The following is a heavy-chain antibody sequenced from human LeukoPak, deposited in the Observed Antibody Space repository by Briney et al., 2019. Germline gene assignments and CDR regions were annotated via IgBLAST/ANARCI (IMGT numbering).Heavy chain of an antibody. CDR3: ARDESKGDLEWLFFDY. CDR2: IIPILGIA. D-gene: IGHD3-3*01. CDR1: GGTFSSYA. J-gene: IGHJ4*02. Sequence: SVKVSCKASGGTFSSYAISWVRQAPGQGLEWMGRIIPILGIANYAQKFQGRVAITADKSTSTAYMELSSLRSEDTAVYYCARDESKGDLEWLFFDYWGQGTLVTVSS. V-gene: IGHV1-69*04.